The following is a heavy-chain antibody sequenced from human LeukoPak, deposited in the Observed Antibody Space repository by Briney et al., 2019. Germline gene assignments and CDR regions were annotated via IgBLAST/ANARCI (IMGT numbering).Heavy chain of an antibody. D-gene: IGHD4-17*01. J-gene: IGHJ4*02. CDR3: ARGSPTADS. CDR1: GGSISPYY. Sequence: SETLSLTCTVSGGSISPYYWSWIRQPPGKELEWIGYVYYSGTTDYNPSLRGRVTISVAPSKNQFSLRLSSVTAADTAVYFCARGSPTADSWGQGTLVTVSS. V-gene: IGHV4-59*01. CDR2: VYYSGTT.